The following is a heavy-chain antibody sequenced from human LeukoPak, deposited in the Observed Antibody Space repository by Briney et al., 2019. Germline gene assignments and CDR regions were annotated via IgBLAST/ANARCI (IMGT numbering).Heavy chain of an antibody. D-gene: IGHD6-19*01. CDR1: GGSFSGYY. CDR2: IYYSGST. CDR3: ARHEWGAGWFYFDY. J-gene: IGHJ4*02. Sequence: SETLSLTCAVYGGSFSGYYWSWIRQPPGKGLEWIGYIYYSGSTNYNPSLKSRVTISVDTSKNQFSLKLSSVTAADTAVYYCARHEWGAGWFYFDYWGQGTLVAVSS. V-gene: IGHV4-59*08.